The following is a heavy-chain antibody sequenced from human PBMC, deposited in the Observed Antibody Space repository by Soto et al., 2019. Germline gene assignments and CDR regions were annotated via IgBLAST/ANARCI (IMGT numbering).Heavy chain of an antibody. CDR1: GGSINNYY. J-gene: IGHJ4*02. Sequence: QVQLQESGPGLVKPSETLSLTCTVSGGSINNYYWSWIRQPPGKGLEWIGQIYYSGSTSYNTSLKSRVSISVDTSKNQFSLMLISVTVADTAVYYCARLKTGMTSFDTRGQGTLVTVSS. D-gene: IGHD1-1*01. V-gene: IGHV4-59*08. CDR2: IYYSGST. CDR3: ARLKTGMTSFDT.